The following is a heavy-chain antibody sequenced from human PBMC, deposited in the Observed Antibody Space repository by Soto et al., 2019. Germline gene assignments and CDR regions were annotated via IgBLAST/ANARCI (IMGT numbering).Heavy chain of an antibody. CDR2: IYYSGST. CDR3: ARDSWRSWAFDY. V-gene: IGHV4-31*03. Sequence: QVQLQESGPGLVKPSQTLSLTCTVSGGSISSGGYYWSWIRQQPGKGLEWIGYIYYSGSTYYNPSLKSRVTISVDTSKNQFSLKLSSVTAADTAVYYCARDSWRSWAFDYWGQGTLVTVSS. CDR1: GGSISSGGYY. D-gene: IGHD1-26*01. J-gene: IGHJ4*02.